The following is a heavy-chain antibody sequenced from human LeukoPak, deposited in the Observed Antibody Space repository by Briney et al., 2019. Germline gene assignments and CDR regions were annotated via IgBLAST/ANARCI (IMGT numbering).Heavy chain of an antibody. CDR3: ASTRSVAGPYAFDI. CDR2: TYYRSKWYN. CDR1: GDSFSSNSAA. V-gene: IGHV6-1*01. D-gene: IGHD6-19*01. J-gene: IGHJ3*02. Sequence: SQTLSLTCAISGDSFSSNSAAWNWIRQSPSRGLEWLGRTYYRSKWYNDYAVSVKSRITINPDTSKNQFSLQLNSVTPEDTAVYYCASTRSVAGPYAFDIWGQGTMVTVSS.